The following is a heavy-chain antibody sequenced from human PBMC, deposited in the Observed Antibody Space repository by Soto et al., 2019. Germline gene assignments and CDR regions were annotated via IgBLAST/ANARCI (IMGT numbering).Heavy chain of an antibody. D-gene: IGHD1-1*01. Sequence: GGSLRLSCAASGFTFSSDARHWVRQAPGKGLEWVAVIAYDGRNKYYADSVKGRFTISRDNAKNTLYLQMHSLRAEDTALYFCVRDRGYPDSFDVWGRGTMVTVSS. J-gene: IGHJ3*01. CDR3: VRDRGYPDSFDV. CDR1: GFTFSSDA. V-gene: IGHV3-30*04. CDR2: IAYDGRNK.